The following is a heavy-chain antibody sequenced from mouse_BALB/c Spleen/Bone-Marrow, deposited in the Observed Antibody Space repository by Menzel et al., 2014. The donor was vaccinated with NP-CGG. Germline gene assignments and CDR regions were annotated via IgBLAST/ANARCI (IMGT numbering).Heavy chain of an antibody. Sequence: EVNVVESGGGLVQPGGSLKLSCATSGFTFSDYYLYWVRPTPEKRLEWVAYSTKGGGSTYYPDIVKGRFTISRDNAKNTLCLQRSRLKSEDTAMYYCARQLAYAMDYWGQGTSVTVSS. D-gene: IGHD4-1*01. J-gene: IGHJ4*01. CDR3: ARQLAYAMDY. CDR1: GFTFSDYY. CDR2: STKGGGST. V-gene: IGHV5-12*02.